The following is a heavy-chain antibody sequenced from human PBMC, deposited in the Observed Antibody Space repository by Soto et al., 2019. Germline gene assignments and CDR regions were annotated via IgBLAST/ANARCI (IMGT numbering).Heavy chain of an antibody. CDR3: ASGGEYYDENLPHYYFFGMHV. V-gene: IGHV1-69*01. Sequence: QVQLVQSGAEVKKPGSSVKVSCKASGGTFSNYPITWVRRAPGQGLEWLGGIIPIFGKADYTQKFQGRVTNHPDETKNPGLKGVNRFGTERQAVYYCASGGEYYDENLPHYYFFGMHVWGPGTTVTVSS. CDR1: GGTFSNYP. D-gene: IGHD3-16*01. CDR2: IIPIFGKA. J-gene: IGHJ6*02.